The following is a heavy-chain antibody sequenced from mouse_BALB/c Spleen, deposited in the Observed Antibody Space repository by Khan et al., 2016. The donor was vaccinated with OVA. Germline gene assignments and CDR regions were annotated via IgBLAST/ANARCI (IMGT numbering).Heavy chain of an antibody. D-gene: IGHD2-1*01. CDR2: IFPGTGTT. J-gene: IGHJ3*01. CDR3: ARSYFGNYEFVY. CDR1: GYTFTSYW. Sequence: QVQLQQSGAELVKPGASVKLSCKTSGYTFTSYWIQWVKQRPGQGLGWIGQIFPGTGTTYYNENFKGKATLTVDTSSSTAYMQLSSLTSEDPAVYFGARSYFGNYEFVYWGQGTLVTVSP. V-gene: IGHV1S132*01.